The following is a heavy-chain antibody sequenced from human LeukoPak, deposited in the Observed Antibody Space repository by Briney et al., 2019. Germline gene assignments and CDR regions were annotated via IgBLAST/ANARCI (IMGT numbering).Heavy chain of an antibody. V-gene: IGHV1-2*02. J-gene: IGHJ5*02. CDR1: GYIFTGYY. Sequence: ASVKVSCKASGYIFTGYYMHWVRQAPGQGLEWMGWINPNSGGTNYAQKFQGRVTMTRDTSISTAYMELSRLRSDDTAVYYCATDCSSTSCYLFDPWGQGTLVTVSS. CDR2: INPNSGGT. D-gene: IGHD2-2*01. CDR3: ATDCSSTSCYLFDP.